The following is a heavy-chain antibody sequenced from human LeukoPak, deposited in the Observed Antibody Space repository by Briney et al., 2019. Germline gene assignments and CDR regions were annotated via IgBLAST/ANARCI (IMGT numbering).Heavy chain of an antibody. Sequence: GGSLRLSCAASGFTFAIHAMTWVRQAPGKGLEWVSGISGDGASTHYAESVKGQFTISRDNSQNTLFLQMNSLRVEGTAIYYCAKDSYVSGRPLHTFDVWGQGTMVTVSS. J-gene: IGHJ3*01. V-gene: IGHV3-23*01. CDR1: GFTFAIHA. CDR3: AKDSYVSGRPLHTFDV. D-gene: IGHD3-10*01. CDR2: ISGDGAST.